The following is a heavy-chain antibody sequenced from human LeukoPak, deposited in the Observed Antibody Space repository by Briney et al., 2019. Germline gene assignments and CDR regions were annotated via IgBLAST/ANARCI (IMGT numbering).Heavy chain of an antibody. CDR3: ARLASFWSGYYSRWYFDL. D-gene: IGHD3-3*01. J-gene: IGHJ2*01. CDR1: GGSFSGYY. CDR2: INHSGST. V-gene: IGHV4-34*01. Sequence: SETLSLTCAVYGGSFSGYYWSWIRQPPGKGLEWIGEINHSGSTNYNPSLKSRVTISVDTSKNQFSLKLSSVTAADTAVYYCARLASFWSGYYSRWYFDLWGRGTLVTVSS.